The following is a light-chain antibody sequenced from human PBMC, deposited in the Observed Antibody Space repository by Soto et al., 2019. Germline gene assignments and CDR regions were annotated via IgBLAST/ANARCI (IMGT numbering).Light chain of an antibody. J-gene: IGLJ3*02. CDR3: ETWDSRGV. Sequence: QSVLTQSSSASASLGSSVKLTCTLSSGHSSYIIAWHQQQPGKAPRYLMKLEGSGSYNKGSGVPDRFSGSSSGADRYLTISNLQFEDEADYYCETWDSRGVFGGGTKLTV. CDR2: LEGSGSY. V-gene: IGLV4-60*02. CDR1: SGHSSYI.